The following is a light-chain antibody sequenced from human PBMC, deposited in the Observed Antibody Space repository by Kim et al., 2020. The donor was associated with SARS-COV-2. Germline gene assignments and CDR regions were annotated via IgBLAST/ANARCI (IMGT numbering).Light chain of an antibody. V-gene: IGKV1-39*01. Sequence: SASVGDRVTITCRTSQFISAYLNWYQQKPGKAPKVLIYTASSLRSGVPSRFRGSGSGTEFTLTISSLQPEDFATYYCQQSYRTPYTFGQGTKLEI. J-gene: IGKJ2*01. CDR3: QQSYRTPYT. CDR1: QFISAY. CDR2: TAS.